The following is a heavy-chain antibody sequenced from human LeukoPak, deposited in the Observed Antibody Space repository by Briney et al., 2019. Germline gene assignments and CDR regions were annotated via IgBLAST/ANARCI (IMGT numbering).Heavy chain of an antibody. J-gene: IGHJ4*02. V-gene: IGHV1-2*02. D-gene: IGHD1-26*01. Sequence: ASVKVSCKASGYTFTGYYMHWVRQAPGQGLEWMGWINPNSGGTNYAQNFQGRVTMTRDTSISTAFMELSRLRSDDTAVYYCARPAEGIVGASRYFDYWGQGTLVTVSS. CDR1: GYTFTGYY. CDR3: ARPAEGIVGASRYFDY. CDR2: INPNSGGT.